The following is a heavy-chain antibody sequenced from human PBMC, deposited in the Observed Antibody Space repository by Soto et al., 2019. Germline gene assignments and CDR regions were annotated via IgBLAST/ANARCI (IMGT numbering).Heavy chain of an antibody. CDR3: AKALAGMDSQD. J-gene: IGHJ1*01. V-gene: IGHV3-21*04. Sequence: GGSLRLSCAASEFTFSSYSMNWVRQAPGKGLEWVSSISSSSSYIYYADSVKGRFTISRDNAKNSLYLQMNSLRAEDTAVYYCAKALAGMDSQDWGQGTLVTVSS. CDR2: ISSSSSYI. D-gene: IGHD6-19*01. CDR1: EFTFSSYS.